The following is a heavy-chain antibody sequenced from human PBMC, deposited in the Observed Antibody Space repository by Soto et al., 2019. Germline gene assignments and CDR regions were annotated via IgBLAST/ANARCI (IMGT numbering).Heavy chain of an antibody. D-gene: IGHD3-3*01. Sequence: SVKVSCKASGYTFTSYYMHWVRQAPGQGLEWMGIINPSGGSTSYAQKFQGRVTMTRDTSTSTVYMELSSLRSEDTAVYYCARVSNDFWSGYQYYYYYGMDVWGQGTTVTVSS. CDR1: GYTFTSYY. CDR3: ARVSNDFWSGYQYYYYYGMDV. J-gene: IGHJ6*02. CDR2: INPSGGST. V-gene: IGHV1-46*01.